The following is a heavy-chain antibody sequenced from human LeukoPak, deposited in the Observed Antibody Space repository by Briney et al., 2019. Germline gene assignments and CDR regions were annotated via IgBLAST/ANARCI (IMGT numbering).Heavy chain of an antibody. J-gene: IGHJ1*01. CDR3: GRNFEASSTWYIQY. CDR2: VYYRGSA. CDR1: GASIHDDH. D-gene: IGHD2-2*01. Sequence: SEALSLTCTVSGASIHDDHFTWIRQPPGRGLEWIGFVYYRGSAKYNPSLESRVTISVDTSKKQISLILKSVTAADTAVYYCGRNFEASSTWYIQYWGQGSLVTVSS. V-gene: IGHV4-59*12.